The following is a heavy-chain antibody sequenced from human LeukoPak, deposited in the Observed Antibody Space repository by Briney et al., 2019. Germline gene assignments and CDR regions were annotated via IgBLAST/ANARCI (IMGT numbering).Heavy chain of an antibody. CDR2: IYYSGST. CDR1: GGSISSYY. D-gene: IGHD6-13*01. V-gene: IGHV4-59*01. Sequence: ETLSLTXTXSGGSISSYYWSWIRQPPGKGLEWIGYIYYSGSTNYNPSLKSRVTISVETCKNQFSLKLSSVTAADTAVYYCASARRGIAAAGTVDYWGQGTLVTVSS. CDR3: ASARRGIAAAGTVDY. J-gene: IGHJ4*02.